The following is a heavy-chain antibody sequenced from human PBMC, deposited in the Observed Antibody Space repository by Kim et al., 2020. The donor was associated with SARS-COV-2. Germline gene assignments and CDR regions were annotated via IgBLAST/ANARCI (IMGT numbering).Heavy chain of an antibody. V-gene: IGHV5-51*01. CDR2: IYPGDSDT. D-gene: IGHD3-10*02. Sequence: GESLKISCKGSGYSFTSYWIGWVRHMPGKGLEWMGIIYPGDSDTRYSPSFQGQVTISADKSISTAYLQWSSLKASDTAMYYCARRGKGARFTMVGWFDPWGQGTLVTVSS. J-gene: IGHJ5*02. CDR3: ARRGKGARFTMVGWFDP. CDR1: GYSFTSYW.